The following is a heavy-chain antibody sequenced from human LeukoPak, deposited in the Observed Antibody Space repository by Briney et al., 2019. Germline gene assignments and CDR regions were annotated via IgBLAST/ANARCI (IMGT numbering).Heavy chain of an antibody. CDR2: IYTSGST. V-gene: IGHV4-4*09. D-gene: IGHD6-13*01. CDR3: ARWDTAAGMVDY. Sequence: SETLSLTCTVSGGSFSSYYWSWIRQPPGKGLEWIGYIYTSGSTNYNPSLKSRVTISVDTSKNQFSLKLSSVTAADTAVYYCARWDTAAGMVDYWGQGTLVTVSS. CDR1: GGSFSSYY. J-gene: IGHJ4*02.